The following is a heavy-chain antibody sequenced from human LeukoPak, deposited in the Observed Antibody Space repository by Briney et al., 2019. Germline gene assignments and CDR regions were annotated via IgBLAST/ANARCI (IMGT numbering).Heavy chain of an antibody. Sequence: GGSLRLSCAASGFTFRNFWMNWARQAPGKGLEWVASIMKDGGQKKYVDSVKGRFTISRDNAKNSLYLQMNSLRAEDTAVYYCARAGLLWFGESKLDYWGQGTLVTVSS. V-gene: IGHV3-7*01. J-gene: IGHJ4*02. D-gene: IGHD3-10*01. CDR2: IMKDGGQK. CDR3: ARAGLLWFGESKLDY. CDR1: GFTFRNFW.